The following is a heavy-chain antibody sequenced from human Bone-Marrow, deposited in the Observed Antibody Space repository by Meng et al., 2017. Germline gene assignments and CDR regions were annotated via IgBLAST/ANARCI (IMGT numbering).Heavy chain of an antibody. CDR3: ARGPPYGDYVTFGY. J-gene: IGHJ4*02. CDR2: ISAYNGNT. Sequence: ASVKVSCKASGYTFTSYGISWLRQAPGQGLEWMGWISAYNGNTNYAQKLQGRVTMTTDTSTSTAYMELRSLRSDDTAVYYCARGPPYGDYVTFGYWGQRTLVTVSS. D-gene: IGHD4-17*01. V-gene: IGHV1-18*01. CDR1: GYTFTSYG.